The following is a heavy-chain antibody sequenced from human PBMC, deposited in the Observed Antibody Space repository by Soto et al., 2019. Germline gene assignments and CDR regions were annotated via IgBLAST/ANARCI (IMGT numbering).Heavy chain of an antibody. CDR3: ARLNGYCISTNCHGYYGMDV. CDR1: GGSVSSSSYS. CDR2: IYSSENT. V-gene: IGHV4-39*01. Sequence: QLQLQESGPGLVKPSETLSLTCTVSGGSVSSSSYSWGWIRQSPGKGLEWIGTIYSSENTYYNPSILSRVTISVDTSKNEFSLRLSSATAADTAVYYCARLNGYCISTNCHGYYGMDVWGQGTTVTVSS. D-gene: IGHD2-2*03. J-gene: IGHJ6*02.